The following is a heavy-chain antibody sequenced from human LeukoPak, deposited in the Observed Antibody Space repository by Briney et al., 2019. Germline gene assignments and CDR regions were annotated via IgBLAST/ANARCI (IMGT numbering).Heavy chain of an antibody. CDR1: GFTFSDYS. CDR3: ARSHIVVIPAAISGAFDI. D-gene: IGHD2-2*01. Sequence: GGSLRLSCAASGFTFSDYSMTWIRQAPGKGLEWVSYISDTSTYTNYADSVKGRFTISRDNAQNSLFLQMNSLRAEDTAIYYCARSHIVVIPAAISGAFDIWGQGTMVTVSS. J-gene: IGHJ3*02. CDR2: ISDTSTYT. V-gene: IGHV3-11*03.